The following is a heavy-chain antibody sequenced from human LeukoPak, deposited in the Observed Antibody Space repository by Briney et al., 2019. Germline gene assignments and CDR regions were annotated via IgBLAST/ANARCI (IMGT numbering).Heavy chain of an antibody. J-gene: IGHJ3*02. D-gene: IGHD3-10*01. CDR2: IYYSGST. CDR1: GGSISSYY. CDR3: TRPDYYLHDAFDI. V-gene: IGHV4-59*01. Sequence: SETLSLTCTVSGGSISSYYWSWIRQPPGKGLEWIGYIYYSGSTNYNPSLKSRVTISVDTSKNQFSLKLSSVTAADTAVYYCTRPDYYLHDAFDIWGQGTMVTVSS.